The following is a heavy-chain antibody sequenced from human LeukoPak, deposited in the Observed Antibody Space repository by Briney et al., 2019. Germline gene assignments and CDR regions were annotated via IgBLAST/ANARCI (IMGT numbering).Heavy chain of an antibody. CDR3: ARSSEGRYYYDSSGFSYYYYYMDV. CDR1: GGSISSYY. D-gene: IGHD3-22*01. CDR2: IYYSGST. Sequence: SETLSLTCTASGGSISSYYWSWIRQPPGKGLEWIGYIYYSGSTYYNPSLRSRVTISVDTSKNQFSLKLSSVTAADTAVYYCARSSEGRYYYDSSGFSYYYYYMDVWGKGTTVTISS. V-gene: IGHV4-59*01. J-gene: IGHJ6*03.